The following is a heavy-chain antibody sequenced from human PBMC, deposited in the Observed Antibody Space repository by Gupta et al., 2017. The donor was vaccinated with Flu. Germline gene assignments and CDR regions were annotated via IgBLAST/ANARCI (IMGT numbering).Heavy chain of an antibody. CDR1: GYTFTSQD. CDR2: MNPNSGNT. Sequence: QVHLVQSGAEVKKPGASVKVSCKASGYTFTSQDINWVRQATGQGLEWMGWMNPNSGNTDYAQKFQGRVTMTWNTSISTAYMELSSLRSEDTAVYYCAKSLEVYIGYGYYYNGLDVWGQGTTVTVSS. V-gene: IGHV1-8*01. CDR3: AKSLEVYIGYGYYYNGLDV. J-gene: IGHJ6*02. D-gene: IGHD5-12*01.